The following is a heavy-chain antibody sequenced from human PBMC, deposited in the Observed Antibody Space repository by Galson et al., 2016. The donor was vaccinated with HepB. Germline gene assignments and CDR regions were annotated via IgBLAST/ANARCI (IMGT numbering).Heavy chain of an antibody. CDR2: VSVYDGNT. D-gene: IGHD2-21*02. V-gene: IGHV1-18*01. J-gene: IGHJ4*02. Sequence: SVKVSCKAPGYTFSSYGISWVRQAPGQGLEWMGSVSVYDGNTKYAQKLQGRVTMTTDTSTSTAYMELRSLRSDDTAVYFCTRGGGDRYFDYWGQGTLVTVSS. CDR3: TRGGGDRYFDY. CDR1: GYTFSSYG.